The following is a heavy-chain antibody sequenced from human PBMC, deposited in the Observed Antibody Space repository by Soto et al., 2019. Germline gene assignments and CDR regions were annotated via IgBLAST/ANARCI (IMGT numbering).Heavy chain of an antibody. CDR1: GYTFTSYG. D-gene: IGHD3-10*01. J-gene: IGHJ4*02. CDR3: ATELLWFGELSSDY. CDR2: ISAYNGNT. V-gene: IGHV1-18*04. Sequence: GASVKVSCKASGYTFTSYGISWVRQAPGQGLEWMGWISAYNGNTNYAQKLQGRVTMTTDTSTSTAYMELGSLRSDDTAVYYCATELLWFGELSSDYWGQGTLVTVSS.